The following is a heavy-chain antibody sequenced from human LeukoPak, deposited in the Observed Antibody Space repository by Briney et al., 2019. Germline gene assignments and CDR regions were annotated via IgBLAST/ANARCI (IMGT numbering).Heavy chain of an antibody. CDR2: IIPILGIA. D-gene: IGHD2-21*02. CDR1: GGTFSSYA. J-gene: IGHJ4*02. V-gene: IGHV1-69*04. Sequence: SVKVSCKASGGTFSSYAISWMRQAPGQGLEWMGRIIPILGIANYAQKFQGRVTITADTSTSTAYMELSSLRSEDTAVYYCARQYCGGDCYPGDADYWGQGTLVTVSS. CDR3: ARQYCGGDCYPGDADY.